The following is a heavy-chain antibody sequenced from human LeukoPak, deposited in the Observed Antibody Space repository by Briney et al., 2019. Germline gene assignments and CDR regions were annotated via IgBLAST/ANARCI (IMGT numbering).Heavy chain of an antibody. D-gene: IGHD1-26*01. CDR2: ISYDGSNK. Sequence: SGGSLRLSCAASGFTFSSYGMHWVRQAPGKGLEWVAVISYDGSNKYYADSVKGRFTISRDNSKNTLYLQMNSLRAEDTAVYYCAKDRAIVVGATVGYYYYYYMDVWGKGTTVTVSS. J-gene: IGHJ6*03. V-gene: IGHV3-30*18. CDR3: AKDRAIVVGATVGYYYYYYMDV. CDR1: GFTFSSYG.